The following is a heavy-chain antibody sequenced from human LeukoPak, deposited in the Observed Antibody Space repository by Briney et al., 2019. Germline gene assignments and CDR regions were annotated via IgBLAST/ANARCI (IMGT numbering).Heavy chain of an antibody. CDR2: MNPNSGNT. D-gene: IGHD6-13*01. CDR3: ASFTKGYSSSWYHDY. V-gene: IGHV1-8*02. Sequence: ASVKVSCKASGGTFSSYAINWVRQATGQGLEWMGWMNPNSGNTGYAQKFQGRVTMTRNTSISTAYMELSSLRSEDTAVYYCASFTKGYSSSWYHDYWGQGTLVTVSS. J-gene: IGHJ4*02. CDR1: GGTFSSYA.